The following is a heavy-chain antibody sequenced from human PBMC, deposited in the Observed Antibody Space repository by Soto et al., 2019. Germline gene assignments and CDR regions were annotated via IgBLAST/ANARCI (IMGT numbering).Heavy chain of an antibody. CDR3: AKGPRIAVAGLGDS. CDR2: ISYDGSHK. V-gene: IGHV3-30*18. D-gene: IGHD6-19*01. J-gene: IGHJ5*01. CDR1: GFTFSNYG. Sequence: QVQLVESGGGVVQPGRSLRLSCAASGFTFSNYGMHWVRQAPGKGLEWVAGISYDGSHKYYADSVKGRFTISRDNSKKILFLQMNSLRGDDTAVYYCAKGPRIAVAGLGDSWGQGTLVSVSS.